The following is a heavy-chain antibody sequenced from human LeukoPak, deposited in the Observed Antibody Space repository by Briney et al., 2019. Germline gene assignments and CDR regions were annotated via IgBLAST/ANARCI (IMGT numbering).Heavy chain of an antibody. CDR1: GGSFSGYY. J-gene: IGHJ4*02. Sequence: PSETLSLTCAVYGGSFSGYYWSWIRQPPGKGLEWIGEINHSGSTNYNPSLKSRVTISVDTSENQFSLKLSSVTAADTAVYYCARHPQYDYVWGSYRWGFDYWGQGTLVTVSS. CDR3: ARHPQYDYVWGSYRWGFDY. D-gene: IGHD3-16*02. V-gene: IGHV4-34*01. CDR2: INHSGST.